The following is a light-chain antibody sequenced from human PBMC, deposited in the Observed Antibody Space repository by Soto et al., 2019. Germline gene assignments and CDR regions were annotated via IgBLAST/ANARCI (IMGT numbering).Light chain of an antibody. J-gene: IGLJ2*01. CDR1: SGDVGGYNF. V-gene: IGLV2-11*01. CDR2: DVS. CDR3: CSYGGSYTWV. Sequence: QSVLTQPRSVSGSPGQSVTISCTGTSGDVGGYNFVSWYQQHPGKVPTLVIFDVSHRPSGVPDRFSGSKSGNTASLTISGLQAEDEADYYCCSYGGSYTWVFGGGTKLTLL.